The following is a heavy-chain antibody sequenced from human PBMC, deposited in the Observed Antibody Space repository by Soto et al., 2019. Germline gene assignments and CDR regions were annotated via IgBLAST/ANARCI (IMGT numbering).Heavy chain of an antibody. Sequence: PSETLSLTCSVSGGSINSGRSSWNWIRQSPGKGLEWIAYIYHSGSTYYNPSLKSRVTISVDRSENQFSLKLTSVTAADTAVYCCVRESTTSGPNWFDTWGPGILVTVSS. CDR2: IYHSGST. V-gene: IGHV4-30-2*06. D-gene: IGHD1-1*01. CDR3: VRESTTSGPNWFDT. CDR1: GGSINSGRSS. J-gene: IGHJ5*02.